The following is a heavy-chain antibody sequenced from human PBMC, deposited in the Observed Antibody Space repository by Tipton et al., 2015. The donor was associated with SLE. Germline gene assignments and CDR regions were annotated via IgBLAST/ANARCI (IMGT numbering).Heavy chain of an antibody. CDR1: GFTVSSNY. CDR3: ARSPLGIVSWFDP. D-gene: IGHD7-27*01. J-gene: IGHJ5*02. CDR2: IYSGGST. Sequence: SLRLSCAASGFTVSSNYMSWVRQAPGKGLEWVSVIYSGGSTYYADSVKGRFTISRHNSKNTLYLQMNSLRAEDTAVYYCARSPLGIVSWFDPWGQGTLVTVSS. V-gene: IGHV3-53*04.